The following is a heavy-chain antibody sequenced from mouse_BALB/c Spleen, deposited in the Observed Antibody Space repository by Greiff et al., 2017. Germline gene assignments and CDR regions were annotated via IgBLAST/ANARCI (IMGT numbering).Heavy chain of an antibody. CDR1: GFTFSSYA. D-gene: IGHD2-2*01. V-gene: IGHV5-6-5*01. CDR2: ISSGGST. Sequence: EVQLVESGGGLVKPGGFLKLSCAVSGFTFSSYAMPWVRQTREKWLVWVASISSGGSTCYPGCVMCRFTISMDNARNILYLQMRSLRSEDTAMYYCARGDGYDIANWGQGTLVTVSA. J-gene: IGHJ3*01. CDR3: ARGDGYDIAN.